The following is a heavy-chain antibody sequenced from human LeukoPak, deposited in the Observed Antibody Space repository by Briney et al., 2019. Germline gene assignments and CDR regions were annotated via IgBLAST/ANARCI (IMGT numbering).Heavy chain of an antibody. CDR2: VFHSGSP. D-gene: IGHD4-11*01. J-gene: IGHJ4*02. V-gene: IGHV4-59*01. CDR1: GDSFTDYY. Sequence: SETLSLTCTVSGDSFTDYYWSWIRQPPGKGLEWIGYVFHSGSPAYNPSLKSRVTILVDTFMNQFSLSLTSVTAADTAVYYCARDGLQQFGPHYFDYWGRGALVTVSS. CDR3: ARDGLQQFGPHYFDY.